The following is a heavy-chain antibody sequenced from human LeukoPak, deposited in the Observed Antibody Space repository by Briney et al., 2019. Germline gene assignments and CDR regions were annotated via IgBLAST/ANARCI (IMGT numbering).Heavy chain of an antibody. V-gene: IGHV3-23*01. CDR2: ILGSGGNT. CDR3: AKDMRWGRLAGVDDFDY. J-gene: IGHJ4*02. Sequence: GGSLRLSCAASGFTFSTYAMNWVRQAPGKGLEWVSGILGSGGNTYYADSVKGRFTISRDNSRNTLYLQINSLRAEDTAIYYCAKDMRWGRLAGVDDFDYWGQGALVTVSS. CDR1: GFTFSTYA. D-gene: IGHD5/OR15-5a*01.